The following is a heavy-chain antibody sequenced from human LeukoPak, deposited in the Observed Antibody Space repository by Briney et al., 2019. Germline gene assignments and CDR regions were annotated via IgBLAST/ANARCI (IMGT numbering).Heavy chain of an antibody. D-gene: IGHD6-13*01. V-gene: IGHV1-18*01. CDR2: ISAYNGNT. CDR3: ARDRSSSWYEGPLNFEY. CDR1: GYTFTSYG. J-gene: IGHJ4*02. Sequence: ASVKVSCKASGYTFTSYGISWVRQAPGQGLEWMGWISAYNGNTNYAQKLQGRVTMTTDTSTSTAYMELRSLRSDDTAVYYCARDRSSSWYEGPLNFEYWGQGTLVTVSS.